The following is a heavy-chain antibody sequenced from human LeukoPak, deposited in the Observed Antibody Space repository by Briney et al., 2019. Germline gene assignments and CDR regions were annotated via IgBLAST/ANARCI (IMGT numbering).Heavy chain of an antibody. CDR3: AIPSQDAFDI. V-gene: IGHV4-39*01. J-gene: IGHJ3*02. CDR1: GGSISSSVYY. CDR2: VYYSGST. Sequence: PSETLSFTCTVSGGSISSSVYYWGWIRQPPGKGLEWIGSVYYSGSTYYSPSLKSRVTISVDTSKNQFSLKLSSVTAADTAVYYCAIPSQDAFDIWGQGTTVTVSS.